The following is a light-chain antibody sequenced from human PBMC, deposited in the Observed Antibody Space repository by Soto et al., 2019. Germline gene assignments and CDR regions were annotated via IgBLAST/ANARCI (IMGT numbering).Light chain of an antibody. Sequence: DIQMTQSPSTLSASVGDRVTITCRASQSISSWLAWYQQKPGKAPKLLIYKASTLASGVPSRFSGSGSGTEFTLTISSLQPDDFATYYCQQYNTYSRAFGQGTKVEIK. CDR2: KAS. J-gene: IGKJ1*01. CDR1: QSISSW. CDR3: QQYNTYSRA. V-gene: IGKV1-5*03.